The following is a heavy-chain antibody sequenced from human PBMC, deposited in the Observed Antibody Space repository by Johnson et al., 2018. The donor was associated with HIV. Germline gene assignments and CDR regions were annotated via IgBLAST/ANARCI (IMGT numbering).Heavy chain of an antibody. J-gene: IGHJ3*02. CDR2: IYSGGST. CDR1: GFTVSSNY. CDR3: ASSSTMIGVVTGGAFDI. D-gene: IGHD3-22*01. Sequence: VQLVESGGGLIQPGGSLRLSCAASGFTVSSNYMSWVRQAPGKGLEWVSVIYSGGSTYSADSVKGRFTISRDNSKNTLYLQMNSLRAEDTAVYYCASSSTMIGVVTGGAFDIWGQGTMVTVSS. V-gene: IGHV3-53*01.